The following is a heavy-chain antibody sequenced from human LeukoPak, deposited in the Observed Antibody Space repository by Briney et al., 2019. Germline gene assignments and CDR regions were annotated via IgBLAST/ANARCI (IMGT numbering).Heavy chain of an antibody. V-gene: IGHV4-59*01. CDR1: GGSIIANR. CDR3: GRVRRMQYYYYLIDV. J-gene: IGHJ6*03. D-gene: IGHD2-15*01. CDR2: VYNNERT. Sequence: PSETLSLTCCGSGGSIIANRWSWIRQRPGKGLKWSGGVYNNERTKNNPSLSRRTTMSVTMSGNAFSVKLSLVTAATAALYYCGRVRRMQYYYYLIDVLGKGTTVIISS.